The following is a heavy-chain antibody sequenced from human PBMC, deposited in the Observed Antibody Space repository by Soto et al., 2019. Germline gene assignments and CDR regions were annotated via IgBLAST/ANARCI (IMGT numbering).Heavy chain of an antibody. V-gene: IGHV3-30*03. J-gene: IGHJ4*02. Sequence: PGGSLRLSCAASGFTFSSYGMHWVRQAPGKGLEWVAVISYDGSNKYYADSVKGRFTISRDNSKNTLYLQMNSLRAEDTAMYYCARSYYYDSSGYYYYFDYWGQGTLVTVSS. CDR3: ARSYYYDSSGYYYYFDY. CDR1: GFTFSSYG. CDR2: ISYDGSNK. D-gene: IGHD3-22*01.